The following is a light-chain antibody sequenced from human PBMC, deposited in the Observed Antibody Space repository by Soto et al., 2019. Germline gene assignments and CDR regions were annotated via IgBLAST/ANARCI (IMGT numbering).Light chain of an antibody. CDR2: GAS. CDR1: QSVSSSY. J-gene: IGKJ1*01. V-gene: IGKV3-20*01. CDR3: QQYGSSRT. Sequence: EIVLTQSPGTLSLSPGEIATLSSRASQSVSSSYLAWYQQKPGQAPRLLIYGASSRATGIPDRFSGSGSGTDFTLTISRLEPEDFAVYYCQQYGSSRTFGQGTKVDIK.